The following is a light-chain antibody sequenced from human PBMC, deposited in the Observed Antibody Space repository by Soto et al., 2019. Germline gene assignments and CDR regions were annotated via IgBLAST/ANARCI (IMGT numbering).Light chain of an antibody. CDR1: QSVTTK. V-gene: IGKV3-15*01. Sequence: EIVMTQSPGTLSVSPGERATLYCRASQSVTTKLAWYQQKPGQAPRLLMYDASTRATGIPARFSGSGSGTEFTLTISSLQSEDFAVYYCQQYNDWPITFGQGTRLEVK. CDR2: DAS. J-gene: IGKJ5*01. CDR3: QQYNDWPIT.